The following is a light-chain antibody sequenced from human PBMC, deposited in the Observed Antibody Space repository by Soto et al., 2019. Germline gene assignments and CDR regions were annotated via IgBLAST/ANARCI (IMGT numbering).Light chain of an antibody. Sequence: QSVLTQPPSASGSPGQSVTISCTGTSSDVGNYDFVSWYQHHPGKAPRLMIYEVTRRPSGVPDRFSGSKSGNTASLTLSGLRPEDEADDYCASYAGGNQVFGTGTKVTVL. CDR2: EVT. J-gene: IGLJ1*01. CDR3: ASYAGGNQV. V-gene: IGLV2-8*01. CDR1: SSDVGNYDF.